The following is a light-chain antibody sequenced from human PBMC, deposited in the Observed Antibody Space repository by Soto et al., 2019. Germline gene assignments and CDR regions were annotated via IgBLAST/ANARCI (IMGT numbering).Light chain of an antibody. CDR1: QNIYTW. CDR2: KAS. CDR3: QQYELYST. Sequence: DCQVTQSPSTLSASVGDRVTITCRASQNIYTWLAWYQQKPGIAPKLLIHKASTLESGVPSRFSGSGFGTEFTLTISCLQPEDSATYYCQQYELYSTFCQGSKVDIK. V-gene: IGKV1-5*03. J-gene: IGKJ1*01.